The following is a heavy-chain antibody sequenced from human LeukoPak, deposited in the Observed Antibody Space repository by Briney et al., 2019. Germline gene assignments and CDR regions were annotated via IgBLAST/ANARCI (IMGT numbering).Heavy chain of an antibody. V-gene: IGHV5-51*01. J-gene: IGHJ4*02. CDR2: IYPGDSET. Sequence: HGESLKISCKGSGYSFTRYWIGWVRQMPGKGLEWMGIIYPGDSETRYSPSFQGQVTISADKSISTAYLQWSSLKASDTAMYYCARHRVGYCSGGSCHDFDYWGQGTLVTVSS. CDR3: ARHRVGYCSGGSCHDFDY. CDR1: GYSFTRYW. D-gene: IGHD2-15*01.